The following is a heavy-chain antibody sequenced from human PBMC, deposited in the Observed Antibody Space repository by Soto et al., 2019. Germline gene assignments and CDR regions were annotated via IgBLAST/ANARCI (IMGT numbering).Heavy chain of an antibody. CDR2: MSYDGSK. Sequence: QVQLVESGGGVVQPGRSLRLSCAAAGFTFSSYGMHWVRQAPGTGLEWVAVMSYDGSKYYADTVKGRFTISRDNSKNTLYLLINSLRPEDTAVYYCAKDFTPWFGDYFYYYYGMDVWGQGTTVTVSS. CDR3: AKDFTPWFGDYFYYYYGMDV. D-gene: IGHD4-17*01. CDR1: GFTFSSYG. J-gene: IGHJ6*02. V-gene: IGHV3-30*18.